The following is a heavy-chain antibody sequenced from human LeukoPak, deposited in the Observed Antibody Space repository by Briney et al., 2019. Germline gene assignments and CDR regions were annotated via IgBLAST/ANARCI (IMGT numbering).Heavy chain of an antibody. Sequence: PGGSLRLSCAASGFTFSSYSMNWVRQAPGKGLEWVSSISSSSSYIYYADSVKGRFTISRDNAKNSLYLQMNSLRAEDTAVYYCARDARLGYCSSTSCYTGGDYYYYYMDVWGKGTTVTVSS. CDR1: GFTFSSYS. CDR3: ARDARLGYCSSTSCYTGGDYYYYYMDV. D-gene: IGHD2-2*02. J-gene: IGHJ6*03. CDR2: ISSSSSYI. V-gene: IGHV3-21*01.